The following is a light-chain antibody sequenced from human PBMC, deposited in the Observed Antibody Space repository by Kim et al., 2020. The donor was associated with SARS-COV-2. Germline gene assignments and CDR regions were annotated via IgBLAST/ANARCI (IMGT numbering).Light chain of an antibody. CDR3: QQSHSTPST. V-gene: IGKV1-39*01. J-gene: IGKJ3*01. Sequence: DIQLTPSPSSLSASVGDRVTITCRASQSISSYLNWYQQKPGKAPKLLIYAASSLQSGVPSRFSGSGSGTDFTLTISSLQPEDFATYYCQQSHSTPSTFGPGTKVDIK. CDR1: QSISSY. CDR2: AAS.